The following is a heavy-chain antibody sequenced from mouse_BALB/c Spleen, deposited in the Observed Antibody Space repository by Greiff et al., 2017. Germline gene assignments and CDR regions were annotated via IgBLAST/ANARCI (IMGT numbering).Heavy chain of an antibody. CDR2: ISSGGSYT. D-gene: IGHD1-2*01. Sequence: EVKLMESGGGLVKPGGSLKLSCAASGFTFSSYAMSWVRQTPEKRLEWVATISSGGSYTYYPDSVKGRFTISRDNAKNTLYLQMSSLRSEDTAMYYCARHGTTATDAMDYWGQGTSVTVSS. V-gene: IGHV5-9-3*01. CDR1: GFTFSSYA. J-gene: IGHJ4*01. CDR3: ARHGTTATDAMDY.